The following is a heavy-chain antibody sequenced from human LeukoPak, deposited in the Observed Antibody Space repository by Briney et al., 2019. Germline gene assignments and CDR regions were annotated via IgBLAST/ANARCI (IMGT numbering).Heavy chain of an antibody. Sequence: PGGSLRLSCAASGFIFSSYGMHWVRQAPGKGLEWVAVIWYDGSNKYYADSVKGRFTISRDNSKNTLYLQMNSLRAEDTAVYYCARDRLLYNWNYSSEGFDPWGQGTLVTVSS. V-gene: IGHV3-33*01. CDR2: IWYDGSNK. J-gene: IGHJ5*02. D-gene: IGHD1-7*01. CDR1: GFIFSSYG. CDR3: ARDRLLYNWNYSSEGFDP.